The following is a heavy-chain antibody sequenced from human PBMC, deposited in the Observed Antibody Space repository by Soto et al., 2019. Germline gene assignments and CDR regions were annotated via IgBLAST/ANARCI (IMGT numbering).Heavy chain of an antibody. Sequence: LGESLKISCKGSGYSFTSYWISWVRQMPGKGLEWMGRIDPSDSYTNYSPSFQGHVTISADKSISTAYLQWSSLKASDTAMYYCARHRRRQWLVRRGAKNWFDPWGQGTLVTVSS. V-gene: IGHV5-10-1*01. CDR3: ARHRRRQWLVRRGAKNWFDP. CDR1: GYSFTSYW. J-gene: IGHJ5*02. D-gene: IGHD6-19*01. CDR2: IDPSDSYT.